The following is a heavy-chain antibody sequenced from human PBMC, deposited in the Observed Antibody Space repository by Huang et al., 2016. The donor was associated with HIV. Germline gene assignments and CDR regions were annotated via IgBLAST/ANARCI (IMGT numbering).Heavy chain of an antibody. CDR2: FSPEIGET. D-gene: IGHD3-9*01. J-gene: IGHJ4*02. Sequence: QVQLVQSRAEVKKPGASVKVSCKVSEYTLTELSIHWVRQPPGKGREWMGGFSPEIGETIYAQKFQGRDTMTEDTATETAFMELSGLRPEDTAVYYCATGFDVFFDFWGQGTLVTVSS. CDR3: ATGFDVFFDF. CDR1: EYTLTELS. V-gene: IGHV1-24*01.